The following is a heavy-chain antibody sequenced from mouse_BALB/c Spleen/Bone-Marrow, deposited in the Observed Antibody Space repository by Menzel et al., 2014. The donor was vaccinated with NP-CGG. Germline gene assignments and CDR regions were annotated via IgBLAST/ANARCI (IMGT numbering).Heavy chain of an antibody. CDR3: VRGNYGNYVGYFDF. V-gene: IGHV5-6-3*01. D-gene: IGHD2-1*01. J-gene: IGHJ2*01. Sequence: EVNVVESGGGLVQPGGSLKLSCAASGFTFSNYGMSWVRQTPDKRLELVATINSNGGSTYYPDSVKGRFTISRDTAKSTLYLQMSSLKSEETAMYYCVRGNYGNYVGYFDFWGQGTTLTVSS. CDR2: INSNGGST. CDR1: GFTFSNYG.